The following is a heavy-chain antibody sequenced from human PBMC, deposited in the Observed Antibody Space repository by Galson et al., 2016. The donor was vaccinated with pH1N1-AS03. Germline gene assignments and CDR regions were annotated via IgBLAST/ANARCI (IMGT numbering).Heavy chain of an antibody. V-gene: IGHV3-33*05. CDR2: ISHDGKNK. CDR1: GFKFSRYG. J-gene: IGHJ4*02. CDR3: ARDKRGEWQLPLYFFYH. D-gene: IGHD3-16*01. Sequence: SLRLSCAASGFKFSRYGMHWVRQGPGKGLQWVGVISHDGKNKEYGDSVKGRFTISRDNSGSTMYLDMSSLRDDDTAVYYCARDKRGEWQLPLYFFYHWGQGTLVTVSP.